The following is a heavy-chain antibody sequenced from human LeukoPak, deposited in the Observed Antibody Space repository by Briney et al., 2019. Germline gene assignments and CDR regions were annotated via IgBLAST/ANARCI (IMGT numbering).Heavy chain of an antibody. V-gene: IGHV3-7*01. CDR1: GFTFSSYW. J-gene: IGHJ3*02. D-gene: IGHD3-22*01. CDR2: IKQDGSEK. CDR3: ARDRGTYYYDSTSHYDAFDI. Sequence: PGGPLRLSCAASGFTFSSYWMSWVRQAPGKGLEWVANIKQDGSEKYYVDSVKGRFTISRDNAKNSLYLQMNSLRAEDTAVYYCARDRGTYYYDSTSHYDAFDIWGQGTMVTVSS.